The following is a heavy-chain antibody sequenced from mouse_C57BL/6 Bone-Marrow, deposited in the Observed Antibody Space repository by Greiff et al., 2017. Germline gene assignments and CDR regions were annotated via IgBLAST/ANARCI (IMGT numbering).Heavy chain of an antibody. CDR2: IYYSGNS. Sequence: VQLQQSGPGLVKPSQTVFLTCTVTGISITTGNYRWSWIRQFPGNKLEWIGYIYYSGNSTYNPSLTSRTTITRDTPKNQFFLEMNSLTAEDTATYYCARDCDVGGYFDYWGQGTTLTVSS. CDR1: GISITTGNYR. CDR3: ARDCDVGGYFDY. J-gene: IGHJ2*01. D-gene: IGHD2-13*01. V-gene: IGHV3-5*01.